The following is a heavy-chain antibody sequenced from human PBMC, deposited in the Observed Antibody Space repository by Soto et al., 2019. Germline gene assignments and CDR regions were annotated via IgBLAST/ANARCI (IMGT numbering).Heavy chain of an antibody. D-gene: IGHD3-22*01. V-gene: IGHV4-59*01. Sequence: SETLSVTCTVSGGSISSYYWSWIRQPPGKGLEWIGYIYYSGSTNYNPSLKSRVTISVDTSKNQFSLKLSSVTAADTAVYYCARGLISGYYLYDAFDIWGQGTMVTVSS. CDR1: GGSISSYY. CDR3: ARGLISGYYLYDAFDI. CDR2: IYYSGST. J-gene: IGHJ3*02.